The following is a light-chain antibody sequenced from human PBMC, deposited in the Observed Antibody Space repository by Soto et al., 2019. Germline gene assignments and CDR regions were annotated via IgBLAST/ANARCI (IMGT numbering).Light chain of an antibody. CDR3: QQRSNWPWT. CDR2: DAS. Sequence: EIVMTQSPATLSVSPGERATLSCSASQSVSSYLAWYQQRPGQAPRLLIYDASNRATGIPARFSGSGSGTDFTLTISSLEPEDFAVYYCQQRSNWPWTFGQGTKVDIK. CDR1: QSVSSY. J-gene: IGKJ1*01. V-gene: IGKV3-11*01.